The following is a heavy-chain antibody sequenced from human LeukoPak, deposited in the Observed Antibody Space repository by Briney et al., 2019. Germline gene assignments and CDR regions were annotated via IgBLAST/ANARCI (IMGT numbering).Heavy chain of an antibody. Sequence: PSQTLSLTCAVSGGSISSGGYSWSWIRQPPGKGLEWIGYIYHSGSTYYNPSLKSRVTISVDRSKNQFSLKLSSVTAADTAVYYCARGSIMPTGDDAFDIWGQGTMVTLSS. CDR3: ARGSIMPTGDDAFDI. V-gene: IGHV4-30-2*01. CDR1: GGSISSGGYS. J-gene: IGHJ3*02. D-gene: IGHD7-27*01. CDR2: IYHSGST.